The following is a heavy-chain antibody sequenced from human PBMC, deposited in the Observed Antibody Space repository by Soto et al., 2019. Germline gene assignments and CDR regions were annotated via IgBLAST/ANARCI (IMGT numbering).Heavy chain of an antibody. CDR1: GFKFEDYA. V-gene: IGHV3-9*01. CDR2: ISWSSNII. CDR3: AKGPYSSGWYWDH. J-gene: IGHJ4*02. D-gene: IGHD6-19*01. Sequence: EVFLVESGGALVQPGRSLRLSCTASGFKFEDYAMHWVRQAPGKGLEWVSGISWSSNIIEYADSVRGRFTIARDNGKNALYLQRNSLRPEDTAFYYCAKGPYSSGWYWDHWGQGTLVTVSS.